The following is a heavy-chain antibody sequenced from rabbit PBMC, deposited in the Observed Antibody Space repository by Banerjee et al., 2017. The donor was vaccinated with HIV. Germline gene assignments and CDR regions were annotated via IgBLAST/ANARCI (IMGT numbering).Heavy chain of an antibody. J-gene: IGHJ4*01. CDR2: IDAGSNGNT. CDR1: GFSFSSSDY. Sequence: QEQLEESGGDLVKPEGSLTLTCTASGFSFSSSDYICWVRQAPGKGLEWIACIDAGSNGNTYYASGAKGRFTISRTSSTTVTLQMTSLTAADTATYFCARDGYAGHGYPNLWGPGTLVTVS. CDR3: ARDGYAGHGYPNL. V-gene: IGHV1S45*01. D-gene: IGHD4-2*01.